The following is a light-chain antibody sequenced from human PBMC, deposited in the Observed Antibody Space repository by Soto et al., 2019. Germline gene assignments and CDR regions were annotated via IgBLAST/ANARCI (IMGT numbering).Light chain of an antibody. CDR1: SDIGNYNL. J-gene: IGLJ1*01. Sequence: LTQPASVSGSPGQSVTISCSGSDIGNYNLVSWYQHLPGRAPKLLIFEVTMRPSGISDRFSGSKSASTASLTISGLQAEDEGDYYCASYAGSRTYVFGRGTKVTVL. CDR3: ASYAGSRTYV. V-gene: IGLV2-23*02. CDR2: EVT.